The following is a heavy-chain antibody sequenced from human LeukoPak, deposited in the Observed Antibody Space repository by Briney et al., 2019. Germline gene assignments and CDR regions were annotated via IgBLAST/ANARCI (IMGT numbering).Heavy chain of an antibody. CDR2: FDPEDGET. CDR3: ATASLGVVPADMHYYYYGMDV. Sequence: ASVKVSCKVSGYTLTELSMHWVRQAPGKGLEWMGGFDPEDGETIYAQKFQGRVTMTEDTSTDTAYMELSSLRSEDTAVYYCATASLGVVPADMHYYYYGMDVWGQGTTVTVSS. V-gene: IGHV1-24*01. J-gene: IGHJ6*02. CDR1: GYTLTELS. D-gene: IGHD2-2*01.